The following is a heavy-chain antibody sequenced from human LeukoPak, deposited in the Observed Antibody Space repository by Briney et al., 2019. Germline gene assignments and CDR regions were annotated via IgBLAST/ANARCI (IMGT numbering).Heavy chain of an antibody. J-gene: IGHJ4*02. D-gene: IGHD2-21*02. Sequence: SVKVSCKASGVTFSSYAIIGVRQAPGQGLEWMGGIIPIFGAANYAQKFQGRVTITAAESTSTAYMELSSLRSEDTAVYYCAREYCGGDCYNYYFDYWGQGTLVTVSS. V-gene: IGHV1-69*13. CDR2: IIPIFGAA. CDR1: GVTFSSYA. CDR3: AREYCGGDCYNYYFDY.